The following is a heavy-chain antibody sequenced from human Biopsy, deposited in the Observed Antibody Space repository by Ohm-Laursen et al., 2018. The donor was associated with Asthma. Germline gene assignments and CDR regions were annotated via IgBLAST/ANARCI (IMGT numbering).Heavy chain of an antibody. CDR3: ARKAGSCISRTCYSLDF. D-gene: IGHD2-2*01. CDR1: GGTFDTYV. V-gene: IGHV1-69*01. Sequence: SSVKVSCKSLGGTFDTYVIGWVRQAPGQGIEWMGGINSVFGTTTYPQKFQDRVTITADDSTSTVYMELSSLRSEDTAVYYCARKAGSCISRTCYSLDFWGQGTLVTVSS. J-gene: IGHJ4*02. CDR2: INSVFGTT.